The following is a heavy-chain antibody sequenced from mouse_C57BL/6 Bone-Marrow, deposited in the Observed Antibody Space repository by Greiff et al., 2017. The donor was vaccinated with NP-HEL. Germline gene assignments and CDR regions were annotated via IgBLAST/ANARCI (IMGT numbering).Heavy chain of an antibody. Sequence: VQLVESGAELAKPGASVKLSCKASGYTFTSYWMHWLKQRPGQGLEWIGYLNPSSGYTKYLQQFKDKATLTADKSSSTAYMQLSSLRYEDSAVYYCARGGLRREFAYWGQGTLVTVSA. D-gene: IGHD2-4*01. CDR3: ARGGLRREFAY. J-gene: IGHJ3*01. CDR2: LNPSSGYT. CDR1: GYTFTSYW. V-gene: IGHV1-7*01.